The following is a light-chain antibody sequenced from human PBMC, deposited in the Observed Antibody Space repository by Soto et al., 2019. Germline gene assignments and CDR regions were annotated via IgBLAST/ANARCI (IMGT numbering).Light chain of an antibody. CDR1: QSLLYSSNNKNY. CDR3: QQYCTTREYT. Sequence: DIVMTQSPDSLAVSLGERATINCKSSQSLLYSSNNKNYLAWYQQKPRQPPKLLIYWASTRESGVPDRFSGSGSGTDFTLTISSLQAEDVAVYYCQQYCTTREYTFGQGTKLELK. CDR2: WAS. J-gene: IGKJ2*01. V-gene: IGKV4-1*01.